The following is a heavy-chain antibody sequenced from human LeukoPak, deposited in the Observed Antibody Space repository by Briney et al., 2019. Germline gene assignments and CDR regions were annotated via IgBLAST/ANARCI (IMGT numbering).Heavy chain of an antibody. CDR2: FSGSGGST. CDR3: ASARGADY. CDR1: GFTFSSYA. J-gene: IGHJ4*02. V-gene: IGHV3-23*01. Sequence: GGSLRLSCAASGFTFSSYAMSWVRQAPAKGLEWVSSFSGSGGSTYYADSVKGRFTISRDNSKNTLYLQMNSLRAEDTAVYYCASARGADYWGQGTLVTVSS.